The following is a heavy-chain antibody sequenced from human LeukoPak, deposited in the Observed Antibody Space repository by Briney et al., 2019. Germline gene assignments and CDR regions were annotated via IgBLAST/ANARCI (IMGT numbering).Heavy chain of an antibody. CDR3: AVTMIRGVSGLDV. V-gene: IGHV4-34*01. CDR1: GGSFSGYY. J-gene: IGHJ6*02. Sequence: SETLSLTCAVYGGSFSGYYWGWIRQPPGKGLEWIGSIYYSGSTYYNPSLKSRVTMSVDMSKNQFSLKLSSVTAADTAVYYCAVTMIRGVSGLDVGGQGTTVTVSS. CDR2: IYYSGST. D-gene: IGHD3-10*01.